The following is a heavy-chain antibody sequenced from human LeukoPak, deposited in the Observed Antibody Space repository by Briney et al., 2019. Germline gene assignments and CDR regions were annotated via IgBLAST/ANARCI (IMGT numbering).Heavy chain of an antibody. V-gene: IGHV3-23*01. Sequence: GGSLRLSCAASGFTFSSYAMSWVRQAPGKGLKWVSTINDNGDGTYYADSVKGRFTISRDNSYNTVSLQMNSLRAEDTAVYYCARVGHSYDFWSGIDYWGQGTLVTVSS. J-gene: IGHJ4*02. CDR3: ARVGHSYDFWSGIDY. CDR1: GFTFSSYA. CDR2: INDNGDGT. D-gene: IGHD3-3*01.